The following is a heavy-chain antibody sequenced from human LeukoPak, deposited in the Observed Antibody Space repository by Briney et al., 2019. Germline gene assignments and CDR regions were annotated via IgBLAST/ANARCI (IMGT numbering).Heavy chain of an antibody. J-gene: IGHJ4*02. V-gene: IGHV3-30*04. Sequence: PGRSLRLSCAASGFTFSSYAMHWVRQAPGRGLEWVAVISYDGSNKYYADSVKGRFTISRDNSKNTLYLQMNSLRAEDTAVYYCAKDDYYDSSGYYKNFDYWGQGTLVTVSS. D-gene: IGHD3-22*01. CDR1: GFTFSSYA. CDR2: ISYDGSNK. CDR3: AKDDYYDSSGYYKNFDY.